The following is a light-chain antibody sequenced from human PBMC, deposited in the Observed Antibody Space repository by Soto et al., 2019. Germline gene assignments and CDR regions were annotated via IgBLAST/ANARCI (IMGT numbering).Light chain of an antibody. CDR3: QQRSNWPPA. J-gene: IGKJ3*01. V-gene: IGKV3-11*01. CDR2: DAS. Sequence: EIVLTQSPATLSLSPGERATLSCRASQSVSSYLAWYQQKPGQAPRLLIYDASNRATGIPARFSGSGSGTDFTLTISSLEPEDFAVYYCQQRSNWPPAFGPWTKVDIX. CDR1: QSVSSY.